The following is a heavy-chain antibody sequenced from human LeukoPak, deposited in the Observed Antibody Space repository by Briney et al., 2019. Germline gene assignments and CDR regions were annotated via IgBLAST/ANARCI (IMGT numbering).Heavy chain of an antibody. CDR1: KFTISNSW. V-gene: IGHV3-74*01. J-gene: IGHJ4*02. CDR3: ATVFDF. CDR2: INHDGSSK. Sequence: GGSLRLSCAASKFTISNSWMHWVRQVPGKGLAWVSGINHDGSSKFYADSVKGRFTISRDSARNTLYLQSDSLRAEDTAVYYCATVFDFWGQGTLVTVSS.